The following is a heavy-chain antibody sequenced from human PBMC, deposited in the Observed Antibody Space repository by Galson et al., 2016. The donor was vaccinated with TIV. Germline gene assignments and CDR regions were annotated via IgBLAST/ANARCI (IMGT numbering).Heavy chain of an antibody. CDR2: INPIFHTA. Sequence: SVKVSCKASGDTFRNYAISWVRQAPGQGPEWMGRINPIFHTATYAQRLQGRVTIMADKSTSTTYMELSSLRSEATAVYYCAREMYFYDSTAYYAFDIWGQGTMVTVSS. D-gene: IGHD3-22*01. CDR3: AREMYFYDSTAYYAFDI. J-gene: IGHJ3*02. CDR1: GDTFRNYA. V-gene: IGHV1-69*06.